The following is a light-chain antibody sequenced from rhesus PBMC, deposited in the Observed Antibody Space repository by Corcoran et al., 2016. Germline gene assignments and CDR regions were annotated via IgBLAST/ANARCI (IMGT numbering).Light chain of an antibody. V-gene: IGKV1-25*01. CDR1: QGITND. Sequence: DIHMTQSPSSLSVSVGDRVTITCRASQGITNDLAWYQQKPGETPKLLIYEASSLQSGIPSRFSGSGSGTDFTLTISSLQSEDFATYYCQHYYSTPLTFGGGTKVEIK. CDR2: EAS. CDR3: QHYYSTPLT. J-gene: IGKJ4*01.